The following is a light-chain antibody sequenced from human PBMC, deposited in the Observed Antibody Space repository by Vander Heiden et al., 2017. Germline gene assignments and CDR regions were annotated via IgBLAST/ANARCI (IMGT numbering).Light chain of an antibody. CDR2: INRDGSH. J-gene: IGLJ3*02. CDR1: SGHSNYA. CDR3: QTWGSGFRV. V-gene: IGLV4-69*01. Sequence: QLVLTQSPSASASLGASVKLTCTLSSGHSNYAIAWHQQRPEKGPRYLMKINRDGSHSRGDGIPDRFSGSSSGADRYLTISSLQSEDEADYYCQTWGSGFRVFGGGTKLTVL.